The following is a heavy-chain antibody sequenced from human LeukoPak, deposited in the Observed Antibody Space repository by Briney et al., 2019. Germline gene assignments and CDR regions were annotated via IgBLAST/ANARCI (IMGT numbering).Heavy chain of an antibody. CDR1: GGTFSSYA. D-gene: IGHD2-2*01. Sequence: SVKVSCKASGGTFSSYAISWVRQAPGQGLEWMGGIIPIFGTANYAQKFPGRVTITTDESTSTAYMELSSLGSEDTAVYYCARNQVVPAATDYYMDVWGKGTTVTVSS. CDR2: IIPIFGTA. V-gene: IGHV1-69*05. J-gene: IGHJ6*03. CDR3: ARNQVVPAATDYYMDV.